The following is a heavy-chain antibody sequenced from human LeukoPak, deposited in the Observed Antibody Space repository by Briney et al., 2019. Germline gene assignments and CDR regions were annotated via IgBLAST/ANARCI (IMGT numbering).Heavy chain of an antibody. J-gene: IGHJ2*01. Sequence: PSGTLSLTCAVSGGSISSSNWWSWVRQPPGKGLEWIGEINHSGSTNYNPSLKSRVTISVDTSKIQFSLKLSSVTAADTAVYYCARGPPARDYGAFDLWGRGTLVTVSS. CDR3: ARGPPARDYGAFDL. D-gene: IGHD4-17*01. CDR1: GGSISSSNW. CDR2: INHSGST. V-gene: IGHV4-4*02.